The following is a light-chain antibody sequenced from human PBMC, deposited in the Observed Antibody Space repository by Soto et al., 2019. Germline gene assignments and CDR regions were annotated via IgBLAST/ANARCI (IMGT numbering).Light chain of an antibody. V-gene: IGKV3-15*01. CDR1: QSVSSSS. CDR2: GAS. Sequence: VLTQSPGTLSLYPGDRATLCCRASQSVSSSSLAWYQQKRGQAPRLLIYGASTRATGIPARFSGSGSGTEFTLTISSLQSEDFAVYSCQQYNNWPLTFGGGTKVDI. J-gene: IGKJ4*01. CDR3: QQYNNWPLT.